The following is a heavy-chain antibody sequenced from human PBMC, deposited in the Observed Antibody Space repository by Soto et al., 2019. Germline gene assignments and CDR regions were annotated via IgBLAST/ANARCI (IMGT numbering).Heavy chain of an antibody. CDR3: ARDLMPNDRGLGDLAY. V-gene: IGHV3-21*02. J-gene: IGHJ4*02. CDR1: GFTFNKYS. D-gene: IGHD3-22*01. CDR2: ITSKTGDQ. Sequence: EVRLVESGGGLVKPGESLRLSCAASGFTFNKYSMNWVRQAPGKGLEWVSSITSKTGDQYYADSVKGRFIISRDNTNKSLSLHVTSLRDEDTAVYYCARDLMPNDRGLGDLAYWGQGTLVTVSS.